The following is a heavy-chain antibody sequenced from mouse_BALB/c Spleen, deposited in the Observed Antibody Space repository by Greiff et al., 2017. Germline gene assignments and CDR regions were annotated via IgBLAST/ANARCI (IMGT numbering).Heavy chain of an antibody. J-gene: IGHJ4*01. CDR2: ISSGSSTI. Sequence: EVHLVESGGGLVQPGGSRKLSCAASGFTFSSFGMHWVRQAPEKGLEWVAYISSGSSTIYYADTVKGRFTISRDNPKNTLFLQMTSLRSEDTAMYYCARRTTVVARGDAMDYWGQGTSVTVSS. CDR1: GFTFSSFG. D-gene: IGHD1-1*01. CDR3: ARRTTVVARGDAMDY. V-gene: IGHV5-17*02.